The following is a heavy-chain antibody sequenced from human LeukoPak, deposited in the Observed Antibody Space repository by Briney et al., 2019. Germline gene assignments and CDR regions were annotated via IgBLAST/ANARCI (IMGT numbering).Heavy chain of an antibody. CDR2: IYYSGST. Sequence: SETLSLTCTVSGGSIRSSTYYWGWIRQPPGKGLEWIGSIYYSGSTYYNPSLKSRVTISVDTSKNQFSLQVSSVTAADTAMYYCARSYCTTTSCLIRYWGQGTLVTVSS. CDR3: ARSYCTTTSCLIRY. J-gene: IGHJ4*02. D-gene: IGHD2-2*01. V-gene: IGHV4-39*07. CDR1: GGSIRSSTYY.